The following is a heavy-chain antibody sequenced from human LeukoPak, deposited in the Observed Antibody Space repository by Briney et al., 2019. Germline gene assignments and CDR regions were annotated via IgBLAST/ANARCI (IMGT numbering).Heavy chain of an antibody. D-gene: IGHD3-10*01. V-gene: IGHV1-18*01. CDR1: GYTFTSYG. CDR2: ISAYNGNT. Sequence: ASVTVSFKASGYTFTSYGISWVRQAPGQGLEWMGWISAYNGNTNYAQKLQGRVTMTTDTSTSTAYMELRSLRSDDTAVYYCARDYMVRGVTLFDYWGQGTLVTVSS. J-gene: IGHJ4*02. CDR3: ARDYMVRGVTLFDY.